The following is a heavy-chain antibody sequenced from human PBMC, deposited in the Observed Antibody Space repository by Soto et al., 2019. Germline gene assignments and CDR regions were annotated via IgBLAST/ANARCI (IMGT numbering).Heavy chain of an antibody. D-gene: IGHD2-15*01. CDR3: ARSGCSGGSCFSYAYFYGMDV. CDR1: GGSISRYY. V-gene: IGHV4-4*07. CDR2: IYFSGST. Sequence: QVQLQESGPGLVKPSETLSLTCTVSGGSISRYYWSWIRQPAGKGLEWLGRIYFSGSTNYNPSVKRRFTMSVDTSKNQFSLKLSSVTAADTAVYFCARSGCSGGSCFSYAYFYGMDVWGQGTTVTVSS. J-gene: IGHJ6*02.